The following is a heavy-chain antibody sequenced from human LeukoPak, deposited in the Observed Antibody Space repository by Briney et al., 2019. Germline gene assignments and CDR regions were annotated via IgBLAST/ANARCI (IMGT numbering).Heavy chain of an antibody. CDR2: IKQDGSEK. CDR3: ASGDIAARPDPFDY. J-gene: IGHJ4*02. CDR1: GFTFSSYW. Sequence: GGSLRLSCAASGFTFSSYWMSWVRRAPGKGLEWVANIKQDGSEKYYVDSVKGRFTISRDNAKNSLYLQMNSLRAEDTAVYYCASGDIAARPDPFDYWGQGTLVTVSS. V-gene: IGHV3-7*01. D-gene: IGHD6-6*01.